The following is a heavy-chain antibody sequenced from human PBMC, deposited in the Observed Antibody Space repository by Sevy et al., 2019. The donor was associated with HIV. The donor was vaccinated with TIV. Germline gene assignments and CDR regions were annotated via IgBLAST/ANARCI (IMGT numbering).Heavy chain of an antibody. Sequence: SETLSLKCTVSGGSISNSGYYWGWIRQPPGKGLEWIGNIYYTGRNAYYNPSLKSRVTISVDTSKNQFSLNLSSVTAADTAVYYCARLRYYDILTGYSHANDYWGQGTLVTVSS. CDR1: GGSISNSGYY. V-gene: IGHV4-39*01. CDR3: ARLRYYDILTGYSHANDY. D-gene: IGHD3-9*01. J-gene: IGHJ4*02. CDR2: IYYTGRNA.